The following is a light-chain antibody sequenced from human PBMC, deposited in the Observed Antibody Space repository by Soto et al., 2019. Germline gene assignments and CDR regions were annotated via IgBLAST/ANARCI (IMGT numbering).Light chain of an antibody. Sequence: VMTQSPATLSVSPGERATLSCRASLSIGNNLAWYQQKPGQAPMLLIYSASTRATAIPARFSGSASGTEFTLTISSLQSEDFAVYYCQQYNEWPLTFGGGTKVETK. J-gene: IGKJ4*01. CDR1: LSIGNN. CDR2: SAS. V-gene: IGKV3-15*01. CDR3: QQYNEWPLT.